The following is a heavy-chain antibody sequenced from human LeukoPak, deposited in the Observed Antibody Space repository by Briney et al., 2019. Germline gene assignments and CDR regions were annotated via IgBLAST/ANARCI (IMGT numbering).Heavy chain of an antibody. Sequence: GGSLRLSCAAPGFIFDNYAIHWVRQAPGKGLEWVSLISGDGSSTFYADSVRGRFIISRDNTRKSLSLQMSSLRSEDTALYYCARESETSGWYDYWGQGTLVTVSS. V-gene: IGHV3-43*02. J-gene: IGHJ4*02. CDR3: ARESETSGWYDY. CDR1: GFIFDNYA. D-gene: IGHD6-19*01. CDR2: ISGDGSST.